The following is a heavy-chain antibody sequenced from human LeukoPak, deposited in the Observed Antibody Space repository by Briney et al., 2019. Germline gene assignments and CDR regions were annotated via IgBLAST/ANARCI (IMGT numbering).Heavy chain of an antibody. J-gene: IGHJ5*02. CDR3: ARGLEAAPYNWFDP. V-gene: IGHV4-59*01. Sequence: TPSETMSLTCTVSGGSISSYYWSWIRQPPGKGLEWIGYIYYSGSTNYNPSLKSRVTISVDTPKNQFSLKLSSVTAADTAVYYCARGLEAAPYNWFDPWGQGTLVTVSS. D-gene: IGHD6-13*01. CDR2: IYYSGST. CDR1: GGSISSYY.